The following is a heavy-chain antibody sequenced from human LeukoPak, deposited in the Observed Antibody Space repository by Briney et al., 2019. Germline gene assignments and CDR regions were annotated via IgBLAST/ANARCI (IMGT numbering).Heavy chain of an antibody. D-gene: IGHD6-13*01. J-gene: IGHJ4*02. CDR3: ASTVAAA. V-gene: IGHV4-34*01. CDR1: GGSFSGYY. CDR2: INHSGST. Sequence: PSETLSLTCALYGGSFSGYYWSWTRQPPGKGLEWIGEINHSGSTNYNPSLKSRVTISVDTSKNQFSLKLSSVTAADTAVYYCASTVAAAWGQGTLVTVSS.